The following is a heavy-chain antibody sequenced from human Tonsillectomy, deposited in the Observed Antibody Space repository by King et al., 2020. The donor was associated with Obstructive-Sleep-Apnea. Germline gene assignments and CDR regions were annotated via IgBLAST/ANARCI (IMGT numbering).Heavy chain of an antibody. CDR1: GYSFSTYW. CDR3: ARSTGYYRDALDV. D-gene: IGHD3-22*01. J-gene: IGHJ3*01. Sequence: VQLVQSGAEVKKPGESLKISCQGSGYSFSTYWIGWVRQMPGKGLEWMGIIYPADSDTRYSPSFQGQVTISVDQSISTAYLQWSSLRASDTAMYYCARSTGYYRDALDVWGQGTMVTVSS. V-gene: IGHV5-51*01. CDR2: IYPADSDT.